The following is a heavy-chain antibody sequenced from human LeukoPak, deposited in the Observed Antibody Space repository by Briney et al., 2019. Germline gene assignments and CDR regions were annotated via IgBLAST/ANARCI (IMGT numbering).Heavy chain of an antibody. CDR3: ARGGYYYAPLDY. D-gene: IGHD3-22*01. CDR2: IYYSGSP. CDR1: GGSISSGDYY. J-gene: IGHJ4*02. Sequence: SQTLSLTCTVSGGSISSGDYYWSWIRQPPGKGVEWIGYIYYSGSPYYTPSLKRRVTISIDTSKNQFSLKLSSVTAADTAVYYCARGGYYYAPLDYWGQGTLVTVSS. V-gene: IGHV4-30-4*08.